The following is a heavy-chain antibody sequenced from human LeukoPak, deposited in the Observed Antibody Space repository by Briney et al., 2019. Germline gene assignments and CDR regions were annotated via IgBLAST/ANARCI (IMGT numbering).Heavy chain of an antibody. V-gene: IGHV4-59*08. CDR2: IYYTGIT. Sequence: SETLSLTCTVSGGSISSYYWSWIRQPPGKGLEWIGYIYYTGITNYNPSLESRVTISVDTSKNQFSLKLNSVTAADTAVYYCTRHDAVPVIGHGMGVWGQWTTVTVSS. CDR3: TRHDAVPVIGHGMGV. D-gene: IGHD3-16*02. CDR1: GGSISSYY. J-gene: IGHJ6*02.